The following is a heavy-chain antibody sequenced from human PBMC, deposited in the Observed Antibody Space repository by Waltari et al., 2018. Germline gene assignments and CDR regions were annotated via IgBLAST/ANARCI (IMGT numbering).Heavy chain of an antibody. CDR1: GYTFTSYA. Sequence: QVQLVQSGAEVQKPGASVKVSCKASGYTFTSYAMHWVRQAPGQRLEWRGWINAGNGNTKYSQEFQGRVTITRDTSASTAYMELSSLRSEDMAVYYCAKAYGSGSYSYSFDYWGQGTLVTVSS. CDR3: AKAYGSGSYSYSFDY. J-gene: IGHJ4*02. V-gene: IGHV1-3*03. CDR2: INAGNGNT. D-gene: IGHD3-10*01.